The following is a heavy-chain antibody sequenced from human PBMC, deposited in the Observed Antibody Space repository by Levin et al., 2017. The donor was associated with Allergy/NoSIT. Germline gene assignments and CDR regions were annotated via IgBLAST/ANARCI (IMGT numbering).Heavy chain of an antibody. V-gene: IGHV3-48*04. D-gene: IGHD3-3*01. CDR1: GFTFSSYS. CDR2: ISSSSSTI. J-gene: IGHJ4*02. CDR3: ARFLGDY. Sequence: GESLKISCAASGFTFSSYSMNWVRQAPGKGLEWVSYISSSSSTIYYADSVKGRFTISRDNAKNSLYLQMNSLRAEDTAVYYCARFLGDYWGQGTLVTVSS.